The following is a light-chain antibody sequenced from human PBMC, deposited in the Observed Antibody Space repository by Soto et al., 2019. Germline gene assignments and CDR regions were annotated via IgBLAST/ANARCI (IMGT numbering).Light chain of an antibody. CDR1: SSNIGNNA. CDR3: AAWDDSLNGVV. CDR2: YDD. Sequence: QSVLTQPPSVSEAPGQRVTISCSGSSSNIGNNAVNWYQQLPGEAPNLLIYYDDLLPSVVSDRFSGSTAGTSASLAISGLQAEDEADYYWAAWDDSLNGVVFGGGTKLTVL. J-gene: IGLJ2*01. V-gene: IGLV1-36*01.